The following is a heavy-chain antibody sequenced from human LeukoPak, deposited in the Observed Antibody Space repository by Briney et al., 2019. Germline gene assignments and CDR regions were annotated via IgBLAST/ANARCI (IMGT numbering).Heavy chain of an antibody. CDR2: ISGSGGST. Sequence: GGSLRLSCAASGFTFSSYAMNWVRQAPGKGLEWVSAISGSGGSTYYADSVKGRFTISRDNSKNTLYLQMNSLRAEDTAVYYCAREQQHATGFDYWGQGTLVTVSS. V-gene: IGHV3-23*01. J-gene: IGHJ4*02. CDR1: GFTFSSYA. D-gene: IGHD6-13*01. CDR3: AREQQHATGFDY.